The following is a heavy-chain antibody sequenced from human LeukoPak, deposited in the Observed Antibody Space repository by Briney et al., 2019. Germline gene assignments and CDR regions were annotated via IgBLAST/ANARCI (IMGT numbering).Heavy chain of an antibody. CDR3: AKDRGYNILTGYSKGHYFDY. D-gene: IGHD3-9*01. V-gene: IGHV3-30*02. CDR2: IRYDGSNK. CDR1: GFTFSSYG. J-gene: IGHJ4*02. Sequence: PGGTLRLSCAASGFTFSSYGMSWVRQAPGKGLEWVAFIRYDGSNKYYADSVKGRFTISRDNSKNTLYLQMNSLRAEDTAVYYCAKDRGYNILTGYSKGHYFDYWGQGTLVTVSS.